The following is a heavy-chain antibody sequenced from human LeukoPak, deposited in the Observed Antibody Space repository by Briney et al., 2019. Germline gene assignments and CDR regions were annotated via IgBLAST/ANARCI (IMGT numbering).Heavy chain of an antibody. CDR3: ARGSDYYGMDV. Sequence: ASVKVSCKASGYTFTSYDINWVRQATGQGLEWMGWMNPNSGNTGYAQKFQGRVTMTRDTSTSTVYMELSSLRSEDTAVYYCARGSDYYGMDVWGQGTTVTVSS. V-gene: IGHV1-8*01. J-gene: IGHJ6*02. CDR1: GYTFTSYD. D-gene: IGHD3-10*01. CDR2: MNPNSGNT.